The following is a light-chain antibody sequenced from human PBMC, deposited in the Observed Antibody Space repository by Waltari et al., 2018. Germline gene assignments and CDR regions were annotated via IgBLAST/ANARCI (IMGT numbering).Light chain of an antibody. V-gene: IGKV3-20*01. CDR2: GES. CDR3: QQYDGSVLT. CDR1: QTINNNF. Sequence: IVLTQSPDTLSLSQGQRATLSCRASQTINNNFLVWYQQKPGQAPRLIIHGESSRATGYPDRFSGSGSGTHFTLTISSLKPEDSAVYYCQQYDGSVLTFGGGTKVEI. J-gene: IGKJ4*01.